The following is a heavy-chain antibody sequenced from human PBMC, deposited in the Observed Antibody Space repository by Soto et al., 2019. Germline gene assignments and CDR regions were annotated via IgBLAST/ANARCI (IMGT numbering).Heavy chain of an antibody. CDR2: LNPNSGDT. Sequence: QVQLVQSGAEVKKPGASVKVSCKASGYTFSSYDINWVRQATGQGLEWMGWLNPNSGDTGYAQKFQGRVTLTRNTPINSAYIELSSMTPDDTAVYYCAPPGGGWYLYWGKGTLVTVSS. V-gene: IGHV1-8*01. D-gene: IGHD6-19*01. CDR1: GYTFSSYD. J-gene: IGHJ4*02. CDR3: APPGGGWYLY.